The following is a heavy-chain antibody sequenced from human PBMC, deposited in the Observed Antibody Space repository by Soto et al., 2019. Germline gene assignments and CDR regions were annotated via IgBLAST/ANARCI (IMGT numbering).Heavy chain of an antibody. CDR1: GFTFSSYW. CDR3: ARDELTGTFDY. Sequence: PGGSLRLSCAASGFTFSSYWMSWVRQAPGKGVEWVANIKQDGSEKYYVDSVKGRFTISRDNAKNSLYLQMDSLRAEDTAVYYCARDELTGTFDYWGQGTLVTVSS. J-gene: IGHJ4*02. CDR2: IKQDGSEK. V-gene: IGHV3-7*01. D-gene: IGHD4-4*01.